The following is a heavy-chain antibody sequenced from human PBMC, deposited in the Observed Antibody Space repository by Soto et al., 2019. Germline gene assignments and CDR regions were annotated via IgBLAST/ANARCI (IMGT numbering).Heavy chain of an antibody. CDR2: IIPILGIA. D-gene: IGHD3-9*01. CDR1: GGTFSSYT. V-gene: IGHV1-69*04. CDR3: ARDEIPDSYDILTGYPAALR. J-gene: IGHJ4*02. Sequence: SVKVSCKASGGTFSSYTISWVRQAPGQGLEWMGRIIPILGIANYAQKFQGRVTITADKSTSTAYMELSSLRSEDTAVYYCARDEIPDSYDILTGYPAALRWGQGTLVTVSA.